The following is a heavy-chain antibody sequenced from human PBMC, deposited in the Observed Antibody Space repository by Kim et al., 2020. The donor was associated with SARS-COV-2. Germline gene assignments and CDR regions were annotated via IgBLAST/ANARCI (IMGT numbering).Heavy chain of an antibody. V-gene: IGHV4-34*01. CDR1: GGSFSSYY. CDR2: INHSGST. D-gene: IGHD3-10*01. CDR3: ARGYYYGSGSSTEYFQH. Sequence: SETLSLTCAVYGGSFSSYYWSWIRQPPGKGLEWIGEINHSGSTNYNPSLKSRVTISVDTSKNQFSLKLSSVTAADTAVYYCARGYYYGSGSSTEYFQHWGQGTLVTVSS. J-gene: IGHJ1*01.